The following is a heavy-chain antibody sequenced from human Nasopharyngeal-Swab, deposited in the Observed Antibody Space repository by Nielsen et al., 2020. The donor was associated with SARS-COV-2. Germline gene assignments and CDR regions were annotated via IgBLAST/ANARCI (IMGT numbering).Heavy chain of an antibody. CDR3: AKDASVYGIPYYFDY. D-gene: IGHD2-8*01. Sequence: GESLKISCAASGFTFSSYVMHWVRQAPGKGLEWVAVISYDGSNKYYADSVKGRFTISRDNSKNTLYLQMNSLRAEDTAVFYCAKDASVYGIPYYFDYWGQGTLVTVSS. CDR2: ISYDGSNK. V-gene: IGHV3-30*18. J-gene: IGHJ4*02. CDR1: GFTFSSYV.